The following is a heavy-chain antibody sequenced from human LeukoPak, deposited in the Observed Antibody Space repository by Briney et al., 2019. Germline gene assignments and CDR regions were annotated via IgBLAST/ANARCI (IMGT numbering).Heavy chain of an antibody. J-gene: IGHJ5*02. Sequence: GGSLRLSCAASGFTFSSYGMSWVRQAPGKGLEWVSAISGSGGSTYYADSVKGRFTISRDNSKNTLYLQMNSLRAEDTAVYYCARDRHGNDYFWFDPWGQGTLVTVSS. CDR2: ISGSGGST. CDR1: GFTFSSYG. D-gene: IGHD2/OR15-2a*01. CDR3: ARDRHGNDYFWFDP. V-gene: IGHV3-23*01.